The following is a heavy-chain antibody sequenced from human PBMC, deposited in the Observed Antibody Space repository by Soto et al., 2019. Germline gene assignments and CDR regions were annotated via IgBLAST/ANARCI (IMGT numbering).Heavy chain of an antibody. Sequence: SETRSLSCTVSGGSVSSSIYYGVWIRQPPGKGLEWIGSIYYSGSTYYNPSLKSRVTISVDTSKNQFSLKLSSVTAADTAVYYCARRRSSWYVDPWGQGTLVTVSS. CDR2: IYYSGST. CDR1: GGSVSSSIYY. D-gene: IGHD6-13*01. V-gene: IGHV4-39*01. J-gene: IGHJ5*02. CDR3: ARRRSSWYVDP.